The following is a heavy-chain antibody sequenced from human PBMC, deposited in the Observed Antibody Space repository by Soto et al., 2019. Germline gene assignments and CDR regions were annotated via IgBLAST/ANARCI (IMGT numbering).Heavy chain of an antibody. J-gene: IGHJ6*02. D-gene: IGHD2-15*01. Sequence: SETLSLTCTVSGGSISSGGYYWSWIRQHPGKGLEWIGYIYYSGSTYYNPSLKSRVTISVDTPKNQFSLKLSSVTAADTAVYYCARVVITYCSGGSCYYYYGMDVWGQGTTVTVSS. V-gene: IGHV4-31*03. CDR1: GGSISSGGYY. CDR2: IYYSGST. CDR3: ARVVITYCSGGSCYYYYGMDV.